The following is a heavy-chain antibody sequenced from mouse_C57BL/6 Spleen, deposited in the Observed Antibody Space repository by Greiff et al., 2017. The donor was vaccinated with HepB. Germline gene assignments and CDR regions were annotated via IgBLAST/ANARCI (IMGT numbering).Heavy chain of an antibody. J-gene: IGHJ1*03. Sequence: EVKLQESGGGLVQPGGSMKLSCVASGFTFSNYWMNWVRQSPEKGLEWVAQIRLKSDNYATHYAESVKGRFTISRDDSKSSVYLQMNNLRAEDTGIYYCTPITTVSWYFDVWGTGTTVTVSS. CDR1: GFTFSNYW. D-gene: IGHD1-1*01. CDR3: TPITTVSWYFDV. CDR2: IRLKSDNYAT. V-gene: IGHV6-3*01.